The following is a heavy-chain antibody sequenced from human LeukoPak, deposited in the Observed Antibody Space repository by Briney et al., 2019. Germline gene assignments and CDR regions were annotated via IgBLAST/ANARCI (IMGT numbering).Heavy chain of an antibody. J-gene: IGHJ4*02. CDR2: ISYDGSNK. Sequence: GGSLRLSCAASGFTFSSYAMHWVRQAPGKGLEWVAVISYDGSNKYYADSVKGRFTISRDNSKNTLYLQMNSLRAEDTAVYYCARGHIVVVTAIPRYWGQGTLVTVSS. V-gene: IGHV3-30*04. CDR1: GFTFSSYA. D-gene: IGHD2-21*02. CDR3: ARGHIVVVTAIPRY.